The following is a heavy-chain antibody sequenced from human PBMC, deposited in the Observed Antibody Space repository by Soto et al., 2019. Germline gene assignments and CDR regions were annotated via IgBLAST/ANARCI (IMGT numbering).Heavy chain of an antibody. D-gene: IGHD3-16*01. Sequence: QAQLVQSGAEVKKPGASVKVSCQASGYNFIGYYVFWVRKAPGQGLEWMGWINPKSGATKYAEKFQGRATMTRDTSISTAYMELGGLKFDDRALDYCARDFGPIPAAYGMYGMDVWGQGTTVSVSS. CDR3: ARDFGPIPAAYGMYGMDV. J-gene: IGHJ6*02. CDR1: GYNFIGYY. V-gene: IGHV1-2*02. CDR2: INPKSGAT.